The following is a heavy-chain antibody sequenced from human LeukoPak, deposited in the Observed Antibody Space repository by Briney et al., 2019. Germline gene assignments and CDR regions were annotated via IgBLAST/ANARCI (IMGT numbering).Heavy chain of an antibody. CDR1: GGSISSSSYY. J-gene: IGHJ4*02. CDR3: ARDQVDLYYFDY. D-gene: IGHD2-15*01. CDR2: IYYSGST. V-gene: IGHV4-39*07. Sequence: SETLSLTCTVSGGSISSSSYYWGWIRQPPGKGLEWIGSIYYSGSTYYNPPLKSRVTISVDTSKNQFSLKLSSVTAADTAVYYCARDQVDLYYFDYWGQGTLVTDSS.